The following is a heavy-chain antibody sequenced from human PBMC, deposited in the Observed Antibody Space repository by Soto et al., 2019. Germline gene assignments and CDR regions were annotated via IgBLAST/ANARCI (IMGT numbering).Heavy chain of an antibody. CDR3: AKGRGSSWTIDY. CDR1: GFNFRSYA. V-gene: IGHV3-23*01. J-gene: IGHJ4*01. D-gene: IGHD6-13*01. CDR2: ISGSGGTS. Sequence: VELSESGGGLVQPGGSLRLSCAASGFNFRSYAMSWVRRAPGKGLEWVSAISGSGGTSYFADSVRGRFTISRDNSKNTLDLQLSSLRVEDTAEYFCAKGRGSSWTIDYWGHGTLVTVSS.